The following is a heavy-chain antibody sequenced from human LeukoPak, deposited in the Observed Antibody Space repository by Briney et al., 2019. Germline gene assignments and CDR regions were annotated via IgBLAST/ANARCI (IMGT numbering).Heavy chain of an antibody. J-gene: IGHJ4*02. D-gene: IGHD4-17*01. CDR2: ISYDESNT. V-gene: IGHV3-30*04. CDR1: GFTFSSYA. Sequence: GGSLRLSCAASGFTFSSYAMHWVRQAPGKGLEWVALISYDESNTFYADSVKGRFTISRDNSKNTLYLQMNSLRVEDTAVYYCARDGDGDYVFSYHFDYWGQGTLVTVSS. CDR3: ARDGDGDYVFSYHFDY.